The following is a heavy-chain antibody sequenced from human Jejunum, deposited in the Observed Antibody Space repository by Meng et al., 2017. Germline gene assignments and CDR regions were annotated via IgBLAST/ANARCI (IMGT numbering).Heavy chain of an antibody. CDR2: IYYSGTA. J-gene: IGHJ4*02. CDR3: AREVTPVDGYYFDY. CDR1: GGSISSTIYH. D-gene: IGHD4-11*01. V-gene: IGHV4-39*07. Sequence: SETLSLTCTVSGGSISSTIYHWDWIRQPPGKGLEWIGSIYYSGTAYYNPSLKSRVTVSVDKSKNQFSLKLSAVTAADTAVYYCAREVTPVDGYYFDYWGQGMLVTVSS.